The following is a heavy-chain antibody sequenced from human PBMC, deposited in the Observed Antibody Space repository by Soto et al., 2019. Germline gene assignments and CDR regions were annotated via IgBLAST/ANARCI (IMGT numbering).Heavy chain of an antibody. CDR3: AKDPGYCTNGVCSPFDY. CDR1: GFTFSSYA. CDR2: ISGSGGST. D-gene: IGHD2-8*01. J-gene: IGHJ4*02. V-gene: IGHV3-23*01. Sequence: EVQLLESGGGLVQPGGSLRLSCAASGFTFSSYAMSWVRQAPGKGLEWVSAISGSGGSTYYADSVKGRFTISRDNSKNTLYLQMSSLRAEDTAVYYCAKDPGYCTNGVCSPFDYWGQGTLVTVSS.